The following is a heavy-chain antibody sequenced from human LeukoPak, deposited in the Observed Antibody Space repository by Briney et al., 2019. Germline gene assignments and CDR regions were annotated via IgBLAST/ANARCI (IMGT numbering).Heavy chain of an antibody. Sequence: SETLSLTCNVFGGSISNGDHYWSWIRQPPGKGLEWIGYIYYSGSTYYYPSLRSRVTISIDTSKNQFSLRLRSVTAADTAVYYCARDRWFPSPLGMDVWGQGTTVTVSS. J-gene: IGHJ6*01. CDR1: GGSISNGDHY. D-gene: IGHD3-10*01. CDR3: ARDRWFPSPLGMDV. V-gene: IGHV4-30-4*01. CDR2: IYYSGST.